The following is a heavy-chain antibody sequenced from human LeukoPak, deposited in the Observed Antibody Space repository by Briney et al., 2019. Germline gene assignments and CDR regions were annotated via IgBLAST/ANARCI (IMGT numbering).Heavy chain of an antibody. V-gene: IGHV4-30-4*01. Sequence: PSETLSLTCIVSGGSISSGDYYWSWIRQPPGKGLEWIGYIYYSGSTYYNPSLKSRVTISVDTSKNQFSLKLSSVTAADTAVYYCARAGTYYTSFDYWGQGTLVTVSS. CDR1: GGSISSGDYY. CDR3: ARAGTYYTSFDY. D-gene: IGHD3-10*01. J-gene: IGHJ4*02. CDR2: IYYSGST.